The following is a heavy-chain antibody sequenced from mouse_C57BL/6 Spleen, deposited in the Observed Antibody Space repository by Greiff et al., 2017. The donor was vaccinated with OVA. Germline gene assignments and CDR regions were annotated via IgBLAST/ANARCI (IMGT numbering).Heavy chain of an antibody. D-gene: IGHD2-3*01. CDR3: TRDGIYDGYTYYAMDY. V-gene: IGHV5-9-1*02. J-gene: IGHJ4*01. Sequence: EVMLVESGEGLVKPGGSLKLSCAASGFTFSSYAMSWVRQTPEKRLEWVAYISSGGDYISYADTVKGRLTISRDNARNTLYLQMSSLKSEDTAMYYCTRDGIYDGYTYYAMDYWGQGTSVTVSS. CDR2: ISSGGDYI. CDR1: GFTFSSYA.